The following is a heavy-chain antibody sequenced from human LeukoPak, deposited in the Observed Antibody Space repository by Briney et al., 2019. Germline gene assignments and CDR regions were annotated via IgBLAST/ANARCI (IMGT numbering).Heavy chain of an antibody. D-gene: IGHD1-26*01. Sequence: SVKVSCKASGGTFSSYAISWVRQAPGQGLGWMGGIIPIFGTANYAQKFQGRVTITADESTSTAYMELSSLRSEDTAVYYCAVRDSGSFYWFDPWGQGTLVTVSS. J-gene: IGHJ5*02. CDR2: IIPIFGTA. CDR3: AVRDSGSFYWFDP. V-gene: IGHV1-69*13. CDR1: GGTFSSYA.